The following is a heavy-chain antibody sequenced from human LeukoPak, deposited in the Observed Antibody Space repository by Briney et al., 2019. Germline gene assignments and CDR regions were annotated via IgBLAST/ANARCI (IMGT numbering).Heavy chain of an antibody. CDR3: VVSPNQDFFDY. Sequence: SETLSLTCTVSGISINSHYLNWIRQPPGKGLEWIGHIFGSGSTNFGHSLKSRVTMSVDTSKRQFSLNLKSLTAADTAVYYCVVSPNQDFFDYWGQGPLVTVSS. CDR2: IFGSGST. J-gene: IGHJ4*02. V-gene: IGHV4-4*09. CDR1: GISINSHY.